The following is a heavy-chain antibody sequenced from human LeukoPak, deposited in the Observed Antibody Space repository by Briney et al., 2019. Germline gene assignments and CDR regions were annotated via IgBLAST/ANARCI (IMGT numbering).Heavy chain of an antibody. J-gene: IGHJ4*02. V-gene: IGHV3-64*01. CDR1: GFTFSSYA. CDR2: ISSNGGST. D-gene: IGHD5-24*01. Sequence: GGSLRLSCAASGFTFSSYAMHWVRQAPGKGLEYVSAISSNGGSTYYANSVKGRFTISRDNSKNTLYLQMGSLRGEDTAVYYCARGWLQSGFDYWAQGTLVTVSS. CDR3: ARGWLQSGFDY.